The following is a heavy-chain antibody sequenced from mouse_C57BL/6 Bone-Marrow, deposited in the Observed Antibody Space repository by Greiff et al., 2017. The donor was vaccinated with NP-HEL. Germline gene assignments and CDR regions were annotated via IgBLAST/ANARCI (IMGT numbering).Heavy chain of an antibody. CDR1: GFTITDDY. CDR3: TTRWLWDY. CDR2: IDPENGDT. D-gene: IGHD2-3*01. J-gene: IGHJ2*01. V-gene: IGHV14-4*01. Sequence: VQLQQSGAELVRPGASVKLSCTASGFTITDDYMHWVKQRPEQGLEWIGWIDPENGDTEYASKFQGKATITADTSSNTAYLQLSSLTSEDTAVYYYTTRWLWDYWGQGTTLTVSS.